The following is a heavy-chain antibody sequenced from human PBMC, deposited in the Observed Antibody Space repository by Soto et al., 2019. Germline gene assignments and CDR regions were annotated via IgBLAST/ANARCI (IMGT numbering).Heavy chain of an antibody. V-gene: IGHV3-30*18. CDR3: AKSKGYYDFWSGYDY. J-gene: IGHJ4*02. D-gene: IGHD3-3*01. CDR1: GFTFSSYG. CDR2: ISYDGSNK. Sequence: QVQLVESGGGVVQPGRSLRLSCAASGFTFSSYGMQWVRQAPGKGLEWVAVISYDGSNKYYADSVKGRFTISRDNSKNTLYLQMNRLRAEDTAVYYCAKSKGYYDFWSGYDYWGQGTLVTVSS.